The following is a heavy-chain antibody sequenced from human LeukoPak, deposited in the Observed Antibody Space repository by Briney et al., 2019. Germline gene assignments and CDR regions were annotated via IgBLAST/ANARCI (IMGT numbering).Heavy chain of an antibody. CDR3: ARGRWGDY. Sequence: SETLSLTCTVPGGSISSSSYYWGWIRQPPGTGLEWIGSIYYSGSTYYIPSLKSRVTISVDTSKNQFSLKLSSVTAADTAVYYCARGRWGDYWGQGTLVTVSS. D-gene: IGHD3-16*01. CDR1: GGSISSSSYY. J-gene: IGHJ4*02. CDR2: IYYSGST. V-gene: IGHV4-39*07.